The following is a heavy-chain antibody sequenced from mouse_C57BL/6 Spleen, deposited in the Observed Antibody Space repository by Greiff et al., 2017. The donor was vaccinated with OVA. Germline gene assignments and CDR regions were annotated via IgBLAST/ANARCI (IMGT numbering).Heavy chain of an antibody. CDR1: GYTFTSYW. Sequence: VQLQQPGAELVKPGASVKLSCKASGYTFTSYWMHWVKQRPGRGLEWIGRIDPNSGGAKYNEKFKSKATLTVDKPSSTAYMQLSSLTSEDSAVYYCARKGNWDVDYAMDYWGQGTSVTVSS. V-gene: IGHV1-72*01. D-gene: IGHD4-1*01. CDR3: ARKGNWDVDYAMDY. CDR2: IDPNSGGA. J-gene: IGHJ4*01.